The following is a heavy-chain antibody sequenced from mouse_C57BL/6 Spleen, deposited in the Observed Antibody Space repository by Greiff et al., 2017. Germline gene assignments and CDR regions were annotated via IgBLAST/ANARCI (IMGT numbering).Heavy chain of an antibody. D-gene: IGHD2-4*01. J-gene: IGHJ2*01. CDR1: GYTFTSYG. V-gene: IGHV1-81*01. CDR3: ARRRDYDRGYYFDY. CDR2: IYPRSGNT. Sequence: VQLQQSGAELARPGASVKLSCKASGYTFTSYGISWVKQRTGQGLEWIGEIYPRSGNTYYNEKFKGKATLTADKSSSTSYMELRSLTSEDSAVYFFARRRDYDRGYYFDYWGQGTTLTVSS.